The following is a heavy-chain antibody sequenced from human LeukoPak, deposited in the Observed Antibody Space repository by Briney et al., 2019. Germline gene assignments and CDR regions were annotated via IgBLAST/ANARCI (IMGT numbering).Heavy chain of an antibody. V-gene: IGHV3-11*04. CDR2: IGPNGGAI. Sequence: GGSLRLSCAASGFTFSDYYMAWIRQAAGKGLEWLSSIGPNGGAIYYADSVKGRFTISRDNAKSSLYLQMTSLKAGDTAVYYCARGLFVAGSFFDSWGQGTLVTVSS. CDR1: GFTFSDYY. CDR3: ARGLFVAGSFFDS. J-gene: IGHJ4*02. D-gene: IGHD1-26*01.